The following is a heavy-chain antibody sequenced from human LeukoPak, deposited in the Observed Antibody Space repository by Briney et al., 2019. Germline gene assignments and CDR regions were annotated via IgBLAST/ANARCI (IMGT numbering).Heavy chain of an antibody. V-gene: IGHV7-4-1*02. CDR1: GYTFTSYY. Sequence: ASVKVSCKASGYTFTSYYMHWVRQAPGQGLEWMGWINTNTGNPTYAQDFTGRFVFSLETSVTTAYLQISSLEAEDTAVYYCARGRGSSSRLGYSYYYMDVWGKGTTVTVSS. CDR2: INTNTGNP. D-gene: IGHD1-26*01. J-gene: IGHJ6*03. CDR3: ARGRGSSSRLGYSYYYMDV.